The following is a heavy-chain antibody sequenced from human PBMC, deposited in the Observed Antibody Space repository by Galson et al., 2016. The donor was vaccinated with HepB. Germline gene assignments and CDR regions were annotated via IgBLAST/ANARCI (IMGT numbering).Heavy chain of an antibody. Sequence: SLRLSCAASGFPFSTYGMHWVRQAPGKGLEWVAIIGHDGRYTQYVDSVKGRFTISRDNSKNTLYLQFSSLRDEDTAVYYCARDLAVGRYFDYCGQGTLVTVSS. D-gene: IGHD2-15*01. CDR1: GFPFSTYG. CDR2: IGHDGRYT. J-gene: IGHJ4*02. V-gene: IGHV3-33*01. CDR3: ARDLAVGRYFDY.